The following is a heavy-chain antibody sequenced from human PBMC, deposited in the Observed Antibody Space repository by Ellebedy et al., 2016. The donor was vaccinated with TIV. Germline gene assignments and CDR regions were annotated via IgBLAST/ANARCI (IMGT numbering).Heavy chain of an antibody. V-gene: IGHV3-15*07. D-gene: IGHD3-10*01. CDR2: IKSKTDGGTT. CDR1: GLTFSNAW. J-gene: IGHJ4*02. Sequence: GGSLRLSCAASGLTFSNAWMNWVRQAPGKGLEWVGRIKSKTDGGTTDYAAPVKGRFTISRDDSKNTLYLQMSSLKTEDTAVYYCTSSFYSGTYSRDDFWGQGTLVTVSP. CDR3: TSSFYSGTYSRDDF.